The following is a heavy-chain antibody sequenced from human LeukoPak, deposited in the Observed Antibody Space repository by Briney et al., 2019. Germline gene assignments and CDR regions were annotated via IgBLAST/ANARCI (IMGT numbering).Heavy chain of an antibody. CDR1: GFTFSSYA. CDR3: ARARRIVGVGYFDY. D-gene: IGHD1-26*01. Sequence: PGGSLRLSCAASGFTFSSYAMSWVRQAPGKGLECISGFSGSGGSTYYADSVKGRFTISRDNSKNTLFLQMNSLRDGDTAIYYCARARRIVGVGYFDYWGQGTLVTVSS. J-gene: IGHJ4*02. V-gene: IGHV3-23*01. CDR2: FSGSGGST.